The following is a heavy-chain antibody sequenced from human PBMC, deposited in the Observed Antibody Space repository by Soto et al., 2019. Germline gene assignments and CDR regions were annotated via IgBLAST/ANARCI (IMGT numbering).Heavy chain of an antibody. J-gene: IGHJ4*02. D-gene: IGHD1-26*01. CDR1: GDSISGYF. CDR3: ARGGGNYPYYFDY. Sequence: SETLSLTCTVSGDSISGYFWSWIRLPPGKGLEWIGYSYYPGSTNYNPSLKSRVTISVDTSKNQFSLMLTSVTAADAAVYYCARGGGNYPYYFDYWGQGTLVTVSS. CDR2: SYYPGST. V-gene: IGHV4-59*01.